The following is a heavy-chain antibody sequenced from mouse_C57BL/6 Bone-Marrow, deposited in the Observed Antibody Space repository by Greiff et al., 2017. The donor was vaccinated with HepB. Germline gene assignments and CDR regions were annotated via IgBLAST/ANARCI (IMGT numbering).Heavy chain of an antibody. J-gene: IGHJ4*01. CDR3: ARALTGTDAMDY. CDR1: GYAFSSSW. Sequence: VKLQESGPELVKPGASVKISCKASGYAFSSSWMNWVKQRPGKGLEWIGRIYPGDGDTNYNGKFKGKATLTADKSSSTAYMQLSSLTSEDSAVYFCARALTGTDAMDYWGQGTSVTVSS. D-gene: IGHD4-1*01. CDR2: IYPGDGDT. V-gene: IGHV1-82*01.